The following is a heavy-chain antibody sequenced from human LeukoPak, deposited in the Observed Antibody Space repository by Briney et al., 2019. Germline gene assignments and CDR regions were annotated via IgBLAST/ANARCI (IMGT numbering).Heavy chain of an antibody. V-gene: IGHV3-23*01. CDR1: RFTFSSYA. Sequence: GGTLRLSCAASRFTFSSYAMNWVRQAPGKGLEWVSAISGSGGSTYYADSVKGRFTISRDNSKNTLYLQMNSLRAEDTAVYYCARNSGPDPYYYYYMGVWGKGTTVTISS. CDR2: ISGSGGST. CDR3: ARNSGPDPYYYYYMGV. J-gene: IGHJ6*03. D-gene: IGHD1-26*01.